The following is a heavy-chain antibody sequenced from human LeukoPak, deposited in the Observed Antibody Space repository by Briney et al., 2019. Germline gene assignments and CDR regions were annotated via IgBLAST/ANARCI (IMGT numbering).Heavy chain of an antibody. V-gene: IGHV3-66*01. Sequence: GGSLRLSCAASGFTVSSNYMSWVRQAPGKGLEWVSVIYSGGSTYYADSVKGRFTISRDNSKNTLYLQMNSLRAEDTAVYYCARGEVDGYNLYYFDYWGQGTLVTVSS. CDR3: ARGEVDGYNLYYFDY. CDR1: GFTVSSNY. J-gene: IGHJ4*02. CDR2: IYSGGST. D-gene: IGHD5-24*01.